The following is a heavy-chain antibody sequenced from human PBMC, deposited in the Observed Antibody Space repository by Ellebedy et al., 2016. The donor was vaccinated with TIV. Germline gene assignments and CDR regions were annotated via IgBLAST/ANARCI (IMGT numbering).Heavy chain of an antibody. CDR2: ITGSGDKT. D-gene: IGHD1-26*01. J-gene: IGHJ4*02. CDR3: TTYYPDY. Sequence: PGGSLRLSCAASELTLSNFAMTWVRQAPAKGLEWVSSITGSGDKTFYADSVRGRFTVSRDSSKNTLFLQMTRLRAEDTAIYYCTTYYPDYWGQGTLVTVSS. V-gene: IGHV3-23*01. CDR1: ELTLSNFA.